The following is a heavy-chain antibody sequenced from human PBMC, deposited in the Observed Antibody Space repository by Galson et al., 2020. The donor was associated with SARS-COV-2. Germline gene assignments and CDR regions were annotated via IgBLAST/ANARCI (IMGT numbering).Heavy chain of an antibody. V-gene: IGHV3-30*18. D-gene: IGHD4-17*01. CDR2: MSYDGSKE. CDR3: AKDQGDYRYYGMDV. J-gene: IGHJ6*02. CDR1: GFSFSDYG. Sequence: GGSLTLSCAASGFSFSDYGMHWVRQTPGKGLEWVAVMSYDGSKEYYSDSVKGRFSISRDNSKNTLSLQMNSLGPEDTAIYFCAKDQGDYRYYGMDVWGQGTAVTVSS.